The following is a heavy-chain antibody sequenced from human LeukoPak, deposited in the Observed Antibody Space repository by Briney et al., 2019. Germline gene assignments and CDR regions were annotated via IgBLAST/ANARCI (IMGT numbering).Heavy chain of an antibody. CDR1: GFIFDDYA. Sequence: GGSLRLSCAVSGFIFDDYAMHWVRQAPGKGLEWVSGITWGRDNLAYAASVKGRFTISRDNRKNLLHLQMNSLRPDDSAVYYCTTVVVAATGYYYYYMDVWGKGTTVTVSS. V-gene: IGHV3-9*01. J-gene: IGHJ6*03. CDR2: ITWGRDNL. D-gene: IGHD2-15*01. CDR3: TTVVVAATGYYYYYMDV.